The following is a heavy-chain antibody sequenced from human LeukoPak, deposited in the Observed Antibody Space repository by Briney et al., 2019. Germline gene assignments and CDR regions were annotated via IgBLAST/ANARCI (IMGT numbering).Heavy chain of an antibody. J-gene: IGHJ3*02. Sequence: PGGSLRLSCAASGFTFSSYEMNWVRQAPGKGLEWVSYISSSGSTIYYADSVKGRFTISRDNAKNSLYLQMNSLRAEDTAVYYCARVFGNAFDILGQGTMVTVSS. V-gene: IGHV3-48*03. CDR1: GFTFSSYE. CDR2: ISSSGSTI. CDR3: ARVFGNAFDI. D-gene: IGHD3-3*01.